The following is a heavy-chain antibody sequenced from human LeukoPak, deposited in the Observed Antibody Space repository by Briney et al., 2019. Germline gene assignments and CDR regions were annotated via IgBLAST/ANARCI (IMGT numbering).Heavy chain of an antibody. CDR3: ARDGGIAARRSSNYFDY. D-gene: IGHD6-6*01. V-gene: IGHV4-59*01. J-gene: IGHJ4*02. CDR1: GGSISSYY. CDR2: INHSGST. Sequence: SSETLSLTCTVSGGSISSYYWSWIRQPPGKGLEWIGEINHSGSTNYNPSLKSRVTISVDTSKNQFSLKLSSVTAADTAVYYCARDGGIAARRSSNYFDYWGQGTLVTVSS.